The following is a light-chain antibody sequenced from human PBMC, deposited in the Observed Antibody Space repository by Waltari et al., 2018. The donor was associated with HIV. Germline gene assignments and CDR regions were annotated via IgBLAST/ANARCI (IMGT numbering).Light chain of an antibody. CDR3: QQYAGSPLT. CDR2: GAS. Sequence: IVLTQSLVQLSFYPGDRTTLSCRASLSVTTYLAWYQQKPGQAPRLLIYGASSRATGIPDRFSGSGSGTDFTLTISRLEPEDCAMFYCQQYAGSPLTFGGGTKVEIK. J-gene: IGKJ4*01. V-gene: IGKV3-20*01. CDR1: LSVTTY.